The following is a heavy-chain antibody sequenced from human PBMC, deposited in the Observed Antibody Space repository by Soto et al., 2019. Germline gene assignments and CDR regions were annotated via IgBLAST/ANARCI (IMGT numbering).Heavy chain of an antibody. CDR2: ISSSSSYI. J-gene: IGHJ4*02. CDR1: RFTFSSYS. V-gene: IGHV3-21*01. D-gene: IGHD1-26*01. CDR3: ARVPRSHIVDEGGY. Sequence: EVQLVESGGGLVKPGGSLRLSCAASRFTFSSYSMNWVRQAPGKGLEWVSSISSSSSYIYYADSVKGRFTISRDNAKNSLYLQMNSLRAEDTAVYYCARVPRSHIVDEGGYWGQGTLVTVSS.